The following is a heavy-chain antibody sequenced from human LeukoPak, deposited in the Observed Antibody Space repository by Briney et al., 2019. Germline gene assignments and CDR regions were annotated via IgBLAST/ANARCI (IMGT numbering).Heavy chain of an antibody. CDR3: ARSRYGSGSYDFDY. D-gene: IGHD3-10*01. V-gene: IGHV1-8*03. Sequence: ASVKVSCKASGYTFTSYDINWVRQATGQGLEWMGWMNPNSGNTGYAQKFQGRVTITRNTSISTAYMELSSLRSEDTAVYYYARSRYGSGSYDFDYWGQGTLVTVSS. CDR1: GYTFTSYD. J-gene: IGHJ4*02. CDR2: MNPNSGNT.